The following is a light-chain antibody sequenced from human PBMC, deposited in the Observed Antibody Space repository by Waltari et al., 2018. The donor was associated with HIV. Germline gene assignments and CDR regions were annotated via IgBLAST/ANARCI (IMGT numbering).Light chain of an antibody. V-gene: IGKV3-15*01. Sequence: EIVMPQSPATLSVSPPERATLSCRARPSLSSNLAWYQQQPRQAPRLLIYGASPRATGIPARFSGSGSGREFSLTTSILQYEDFAVDYCQQYNNWPQWTFGQGTKVEIK. CDR2: GAS. CDR3: QQYNNWPQWT. CDR1: PSLSSN. J-gene: IGKJ1*01.